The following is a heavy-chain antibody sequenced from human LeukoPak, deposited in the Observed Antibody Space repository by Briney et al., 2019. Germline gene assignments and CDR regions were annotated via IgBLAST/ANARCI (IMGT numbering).Heavy chain of an antibody. CDR2: INHSGST. Sequence: SETLSLTCAVYGGSFSGYYWSWIRQPPGKGLEWIGEINHSGSTNYNPSLKSRVTISVDTSKNQFSLKLSSVTAADTAVYYCARGFYRSSWLMFDPWGQGTLVTVSS. D-gene: IGHD6-13*01. J-gene: IGHJ5*02. CDR1: GGSFSGYY. V-gene: IGHV4-34*01. CDR3: ARGFYRSSWLMFDP.